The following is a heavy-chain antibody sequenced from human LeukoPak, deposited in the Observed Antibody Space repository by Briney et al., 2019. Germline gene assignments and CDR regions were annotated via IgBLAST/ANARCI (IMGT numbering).Heavy chain of an antibody. CDR3: AELGITMIGGV. J-gene: IGHJ6*04. CDR2: ISGSTI. V-gene: IGHV3-69-1*02. Sequence: GGSLRLSCAASGFTFSNYAMSWVRQAPGKGLEWVSVISGSTIYYADSVKGRFTISRDNAKNSLYLQMNSLRAEDTAVYYCAELGITMIGGVWGKGTTVTISS. CDR1: GFTFSNYA. D-gene: IGHD3-10*02.